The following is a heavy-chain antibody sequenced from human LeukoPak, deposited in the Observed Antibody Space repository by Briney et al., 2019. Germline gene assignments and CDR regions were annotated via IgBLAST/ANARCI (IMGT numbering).Heavy chain of an antibody. CDR3: ARGAYFYGSGINWFDP. D-gene: IGHD3-10*01. V-gene: IGHV4-61*09. J-gene: IGHJ5*02. CDR1: GGSLSSSPYY. CDR2: IYTSGST. Sequence: PSETLSLTCTVSGGSLSSSPYYWAWIRQPAGRGLEWIGHIYTSGSTNYNPSLKSRVTISVDTSKNQFSLRLSYVTAADTAVYYCARGAYFYGSGINWFDPWGQGTLVTVSS.